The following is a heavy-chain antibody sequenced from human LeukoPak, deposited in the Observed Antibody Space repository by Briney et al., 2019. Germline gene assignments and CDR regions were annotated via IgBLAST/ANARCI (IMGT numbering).Heavy chain of an antibody. J-gene: IGHJ4*02. CDR1: GFTFSSYA. V-gene: IGHV3-30-3*01. D-gene: IGHD2-2*01. CDR3: ARSRCSGSTSCYYFFFFDS. CDR2: ISYDGSNK. Sequence: GGSLRLSCAASGFTFSSYAMHWVRQAPGKGLEWVAVISYDGSNKYYADSVKGRFTISRDNSKNTLYLQMNSLRAEDTAVYYCARSRCSGSTSCYYFFFFDSWGQGSLVTVSS.